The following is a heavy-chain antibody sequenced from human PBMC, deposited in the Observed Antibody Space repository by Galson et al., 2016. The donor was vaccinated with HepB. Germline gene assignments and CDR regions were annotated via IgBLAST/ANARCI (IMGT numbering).Heavy chain of an antibody. Sequence: SLRLSCAASGFTFSNYGMHWIRQAPGKGLEWVAVMSHDGGHIFYVDSVKGRFSISRDNSKNTLYLQMNSQRDEDTAVYYCAKDHGNRWLNNWFDPWGQGTLVTVSS. CDR3: AKDHGNRWLNNWFDP. CDR1: GFTFSNYG. J-gene: IGHJ5*02. V-gene: IGHV3-30*18. CDR2: MSHDGGHI. D-gene: IGHD6-19*01.